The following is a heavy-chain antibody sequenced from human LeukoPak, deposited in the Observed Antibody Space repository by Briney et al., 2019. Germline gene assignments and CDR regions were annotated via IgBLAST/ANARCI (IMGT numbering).Heavy chain of an antibody. Sequence: ASVKVSCKASGYTFTSYGISWVRQAPGQGLEWMGWISGYNGNPNYAQKLQGRVTMTTDTSTSTAYMELRSLRSDDTAVYYCARVWELLSPPRDYYFDYWGQGTLVTVSS. CDR1: GYTFTSYG. J-gene: IGHJ4*02. CDR2: ISGYNGNP. D-gene: IGHD1-26*01. CDR3: ARVWELLSPPRDYYFDY. V-gene: IGHV1-18*01.